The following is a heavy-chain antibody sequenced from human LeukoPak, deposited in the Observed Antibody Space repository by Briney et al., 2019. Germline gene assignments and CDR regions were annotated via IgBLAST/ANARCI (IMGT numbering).Heavy chain of an antibody. CDR3: AREVVAAPGTVDY. V-gene: IGHV4-61*02. J-gene: IGHJ4*01. CDR1: GGSISSGSHY. CDR2: IYPSGST. Sequence: SETLSLTCTVSGGSISSGSHYWSWIRQPAGKGLECLGRIYPSGSTNYNPSLKSRVTISVDTSKNQFSLKLSSVTAADTAVYYCAREVVAAPGTVDYWGQGTLVTVSS. D-gene: IGHD6-13*01.